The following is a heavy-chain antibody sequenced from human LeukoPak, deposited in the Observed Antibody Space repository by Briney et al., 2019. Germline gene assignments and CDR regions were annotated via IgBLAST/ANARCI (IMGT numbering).Heavy chain of an antibody. V-gene: IGHV3-48*01. CDR2: ISSSSSTI. CDR1: GFTLSSYA. J-gene: IGHJ3*02. CDR3: ARDLPIAAAGNDAFDI. Sequence: GGSLRFSCAASGFTLSSYAMNWVRQAPGKGLEWVSYISSSSSTIYYADSVKGRFTIPRDNAKNSLYLQMNSLRAEDTAVYYCARDLPIAAAGNDAFDIWGQGTMVTVSS. D-gene: IGHD6-13*01.